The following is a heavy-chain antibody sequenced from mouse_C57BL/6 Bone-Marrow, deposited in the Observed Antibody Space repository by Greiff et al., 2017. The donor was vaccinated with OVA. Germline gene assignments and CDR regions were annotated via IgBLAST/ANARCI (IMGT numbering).Heavy chain of an antibody. CDR3: ARGDYGSSLGYFDV. J-gene: IGHJ1*03. V-gene: IGHV3-6*01. Sequence: EVQLVESGPGLVKPSQSLSLTCSVTGYSITSGYYWNWIRQFPGNKLEWMGYISYDGSNNYNPSLKIRISITRDTSKNQFFLKLNSVTTEDTATYYCARGDYGSSLGYFDVWGTGTTVTVSS. CDR1: GYSITSGYY. D-gene: IGHD1-1*01. CDR2: ISYDGSN.